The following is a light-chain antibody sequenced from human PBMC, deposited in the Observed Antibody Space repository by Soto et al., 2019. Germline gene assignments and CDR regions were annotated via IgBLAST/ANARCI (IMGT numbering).Light chain of an antibody. CDR2: ENN. Sequence: QSVLTQPPSVSAAPGQKVTISCSGSNSNIGKNYVSWYQQVPGTAPKLLIYENNQRRSGITDRFSGSKSGTSATLGITGLQTGDEADYYCGTWDSSLSAYVFGTGTKLTVL. V-gene: IGLV1-51*02. CDR3: GTWDSSLSAYV. CDR1: NSNIGKNY. J-gene: IGLJ1*01.